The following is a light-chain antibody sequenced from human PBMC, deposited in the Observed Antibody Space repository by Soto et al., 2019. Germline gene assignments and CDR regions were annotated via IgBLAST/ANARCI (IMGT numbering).Light chain of an antibody. V-gene: IGKV1-12*01. CDR3: QQADTFPIN. Sequence: IQITHSPSFVSGSVLGGVIRSFQASQVISRSLSCYQQKPGKAPKLLIYAASSLQSGVPSRFSGSGFGTDFTLTISSLQPEDSAIYYCQQADTFPINCGKGTRRAIK. CDR2: AAS. CDR1: QVISRS. J-gene: IGKJ5*01.